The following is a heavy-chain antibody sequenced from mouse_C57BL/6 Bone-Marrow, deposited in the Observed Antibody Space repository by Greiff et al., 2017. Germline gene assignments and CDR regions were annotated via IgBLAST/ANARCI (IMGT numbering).Heavy chain of an antibody. V-gene: IGHV1-76*01. CDR3: ARLYYAMDY. CDR1: GYTFTDYY. Sequence: QVQLQQSGAELVRPGASVKLSCKASGYTFTDYYINWVKQRPGQGLEWIAMIYPGSGNTYYNEKFKGKATLTAEKSSSTAYMQLSSLTSEDSAVYFCARLYYAMDYWGQGTSVTVSS. J-gene: IGHJ4*01. CDR2: IYPGSGNT.